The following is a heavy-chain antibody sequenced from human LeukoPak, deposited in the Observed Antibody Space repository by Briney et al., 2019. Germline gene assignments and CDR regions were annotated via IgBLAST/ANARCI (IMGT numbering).Heavy chain of an antibody. CDR3: ARGLTVRGNWFDP. CDR1: GYTFTSYD. Sequence: ASVKVSCKASGYTFTSYDINWVRQAPGQGLGWMGLMNPNSGNTGYAQKFPGRVTMTRNTSISTAYMELSSLRTEDTAVYYCARGLTVRGNWFDPWGQGTLVTVSS. J-gene: IGHJ5*02. V-gene: IGHV1-8*01. CDR2: MNPNSGNT. D-gene: IGHD3-16*01.